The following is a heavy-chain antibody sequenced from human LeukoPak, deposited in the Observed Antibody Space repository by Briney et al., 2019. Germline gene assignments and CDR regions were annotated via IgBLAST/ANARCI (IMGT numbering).Heavy chain of an antibody. Sequence: ASVKVSCKASGYTFTSYYMHWVRQAPGQGLEWMGIINPSGGSTSYAQKFQGRGTMTRDMSTSTVYMELSSLRSEDTAVYYCAREGDIVLMVYARAFDYWGQGTLVTVSS. CDR3: AREGDIVLMVYARAFDY. CDR1: GYTFTSYY. D-gene: IGHD2-8*01. J-gene: IGHJ4*02. CDR2: INPSGGST. V-gene: IGHV1-46*01.